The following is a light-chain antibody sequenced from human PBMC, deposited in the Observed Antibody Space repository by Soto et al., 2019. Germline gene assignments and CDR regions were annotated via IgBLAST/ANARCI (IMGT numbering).Light chain of an antibody. CDR3: QQYNNWPPIT. V-gene: IGKV3D-15*01. J-gene: IGKJ5*01. Sequence: EIVMTQSPVTLSLSPGERAALSCRASQSVSTYLAWYQQKPGQAPRLLIYGASTRATGIPARFSGSGSGTEFTLTISSLQSEEVAVYYCQQYNNWPPITFGQGTRLEIK. CDR1: QSVSTY. CDR2: GAS.